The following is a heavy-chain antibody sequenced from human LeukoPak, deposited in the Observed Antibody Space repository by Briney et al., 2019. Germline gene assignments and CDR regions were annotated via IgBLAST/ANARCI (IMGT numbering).Heavy chain of an antibody. Sequence: GGSLRLSCAASGFTFSSYGMHWVRQAPGKGLEWVAVISYDGSKKYYVDSAKGRFTISGDNSKKMVYLEMNSLRVGDTALYYCVKSRGPYSSSSGYGMDVWGQGTTVIVSS. CDR1: GFTFSSYG. CDR2: ISYDGSKK. J-gene: IGHJ6*02. D-gene: IGHD6-6*01. V-gene: IGHV3-30*18. CDR3: VKSRGPYSSSSGYGMDV.